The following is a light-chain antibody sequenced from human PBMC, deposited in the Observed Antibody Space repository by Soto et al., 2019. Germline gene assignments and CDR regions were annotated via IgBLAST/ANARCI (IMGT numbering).Light chain of an antibody. J-gene: IGKJ1*01. CDR1: QSVSSN. CDR2: GAS. V-gene: IGKV3-15*01. Sequence: EIVMTQSPATLSVSPGERATLSCRASQSVSSNLAWYQHKPGQAPRLLIYGASTRATGIPARFSGSGSGTEFTLSISSMLSEDFAVYYCQQYNNWWTFGQGTKVEIK. CDR3: QQYNNWWT.